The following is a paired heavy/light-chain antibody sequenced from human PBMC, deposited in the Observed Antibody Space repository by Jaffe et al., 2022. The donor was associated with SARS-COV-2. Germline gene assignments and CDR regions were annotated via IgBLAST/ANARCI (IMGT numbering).Light chain of an antibody. CDR2: GAS. Sequence: EIVLTQSPGTLSLSPGEGATLSCRASQSVSSNHLAWYQQKPGQAPRLLIYGASSRATGIPDRFSGSGSGTEYTLTISRLEPEDFAVYYCQQYGGSSRTFGQGTKVEVK. J-gene: IGKJ1*01. V-gene: IGKV3-20*01. CDR3: QQYGGSSRT. CDR1: QSVSSNH.
Heavy chain of an antibody. D-gene: IGHD5-12*01. J-gene: IGHJ4*02. V-gene: IGHV3-23*04. CDR1: GFSFSSYD. Sequence: EVQLVESGGDLIQPGGSLSLSCAASGFSFSSYDMSWVRQAPGKGLEWVSTISTGGGSTFYADSVKGRFTISRDNSKNTLYLQMDSLRAEDTAFYHCARKDIVMNNLDYWGQGTLVTVSS. CDR2: ISTGGGST. CDR3: ARKDIVMNNLDY.